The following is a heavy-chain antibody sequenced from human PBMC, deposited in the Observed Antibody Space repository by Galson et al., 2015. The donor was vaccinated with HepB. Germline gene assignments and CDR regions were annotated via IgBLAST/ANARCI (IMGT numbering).Heavy chain of an antibody. CDR1: GGTFSSYA. Sequence: SVKVSCKASGGTFSSYAISWVRQAPGQRLEWMGWINAGNGNTKYSQKFQGRVTITRDTSASTAYMELSSLRSEDTAVYYCARTPRTVTTALDYWGQGTLVTVSS. J-gene: IGHJ4*02. CDR3: ARTPRTVTTALDY. D-gene: IGHD4-17*01. CDR2: INAGNGNT. V-gene: IGHV1-3*01.